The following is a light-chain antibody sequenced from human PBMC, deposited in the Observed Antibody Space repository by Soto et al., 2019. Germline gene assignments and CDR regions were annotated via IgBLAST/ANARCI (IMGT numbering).Light chain of an antibody. V-gene: IGKV1-6*01. Sequence: AIQMNQSPSSLSASVGDRVTITCRASQAIGNDLAWYQQKPGRAPKLLIYATSNLKIGVPSRISGSGSGEEFTLTLSSLQPEDVAIYYCLRAYLALTFGGRTMVEI. CDR3: LRAYLALT. CDR2: ATS. CDR1: QAIGND. J-gene: IGKJ4*02.